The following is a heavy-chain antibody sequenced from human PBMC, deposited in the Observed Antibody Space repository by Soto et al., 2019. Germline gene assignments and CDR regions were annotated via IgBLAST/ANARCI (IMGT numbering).Heavy chain of an antibody. D-gene: IGHD6-6*01. CDR2: ISSYNGNT. J-gene: IGHJ6*02. CDR3: ARDRPTSSIRARDYYSAMDV. V-gene: IGHV1-18*01. Sequence: QVQLVQSGAEVKKPGASVKVSCKASGYTFITYGISWVRQAPGQGLEWMGWISSYNGNTNYAQKLQGRVTMTTDTSTTTANRELRSLRSDDTAVYYCARDRPTSSIRARDYYSAMDVWGQGTTVPVSS. CDR1: GYTFITYG.